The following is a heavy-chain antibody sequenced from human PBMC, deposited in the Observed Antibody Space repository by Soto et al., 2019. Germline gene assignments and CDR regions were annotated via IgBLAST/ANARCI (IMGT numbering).Heavy chain of an antibody. CDR1: GFTFSTYG. CDR2: IWYDGINR. D-gene: IGHD3-10*01. Sequence: QVQLVESGGGVVQPGGSLRLSCAASGFTFSTYGMHWVRQVPGKGPEWVAVIWYDGINRYYADSVKGRFTISRDNSKYTLDLQMNSLRAEDTAVYYCARERGRFDGFDIWGQGTLVAVSS. J-gene: IGHJ3*02. V-gene: IGHV3-33*01. CDR3: ARERGRFDGFDI.